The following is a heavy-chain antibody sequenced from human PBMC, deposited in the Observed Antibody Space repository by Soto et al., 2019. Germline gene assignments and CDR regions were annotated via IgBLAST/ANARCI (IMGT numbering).Heavy chain of an antibody. D-gene: IGHD6-19*01. CDR2: IYHSGTT. V-gene: IGHV4-59*12. J-gene: IGHJ4*02. CDR1: GGSISSYY. Sequence: SETLSLTCTVSGGSISSYYWSWIRQPPGKGLEWIGYIYHSGTTYYNPSLKSRVTISVDRSKNQFSLKLSSVTAADTAVYYCARTLYTSGWHFDYWGQGTLVTVSS. CDR3: ARTLYTSGWHFDY.